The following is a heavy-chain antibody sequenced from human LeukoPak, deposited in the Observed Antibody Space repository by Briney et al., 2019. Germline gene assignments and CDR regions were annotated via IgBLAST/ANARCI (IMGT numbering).Heavy chain of an antibody. D-gene: IGHD6-13*01. J-gene: IGHJ4*02. CDR2: ISSSSSYT. Sequence: GGSLRLSCAASGFTFSDCYMSWIRQAPGKGLEWVSYISSSSSYTNYADSVKGRFTISRDNAKNSLYLQMNSLRAEDTAVYYCARDGGAAAGTFEYYFDYWGQGTLVTVSS. CDR3: ARDGGAAAGTFEYYFDY. CDR1: GFTFSDCY. V-gene: IGHV3-11*06.